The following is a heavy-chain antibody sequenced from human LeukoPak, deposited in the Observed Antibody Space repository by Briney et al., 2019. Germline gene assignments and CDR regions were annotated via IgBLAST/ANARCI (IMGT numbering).Heavy chain of an antibody. J-gene: IGHJ3*02. Sequence: PGGSLRLSCAASGFTVSSNYMNWVRQAPGKGLEWVSVIYSGGSTYYADSVKGRFTISRDSSKNTLYLQMNSLRPEDTAVYYCARGWRIVTMIDAFDIWGQGTMVTVSS. CDR1: GFTVSSNY. D-gene: IGHD3-22*01. CDR3: ARGWRIVTMIDAFDI. V-gene: IGHV3-66*01. CDR2: IYSGGST.